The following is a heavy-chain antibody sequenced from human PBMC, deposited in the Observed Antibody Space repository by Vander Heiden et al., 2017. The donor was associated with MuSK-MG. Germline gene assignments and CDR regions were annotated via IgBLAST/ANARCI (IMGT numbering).Heavy chain of an antibody. CDR1: GGSISSSSYY. J-gene: IGHJ6*02. Sequence: QLQLQESGPGLVKPSETLSLTCTVSGGSISSSSYYWGWIRQPPGKGLEWIGSIYYSGSTYYNTSLKSRVTISVDTSKNQFSLKLSSVTAADTAVYYCARDLKGIAARQHIPPENMDVWGQGTTVTVSS. D-gene: IGHD6-6*01. CDR2: IYYSGST. V-gene: IGHV4-39*07. CDR3: ARDLKGIAARQHIPPENMDV.